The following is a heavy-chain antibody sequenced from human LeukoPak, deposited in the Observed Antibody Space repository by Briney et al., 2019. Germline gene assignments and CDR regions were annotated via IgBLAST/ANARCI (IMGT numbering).Heavy chain of an antibody. CDR2: IKQDGSEK. J-gene: IGHJ4*02. CDR1: GFTFSTYW. CDR3: ATPGSGIWCFDY. V-gene: IGHV3-7*01. Sequence: GGSLRLSCAASGFTFSTYWMSWVRQAPGKGLEWVASIKQDGSEKYYVDSVKGRFNISRDNAKNSVYLQMTSLRAEGTAVYYCATPGSGIWCFDYWGQGTLLTVSS. D-gene: IGHD6-13*01.